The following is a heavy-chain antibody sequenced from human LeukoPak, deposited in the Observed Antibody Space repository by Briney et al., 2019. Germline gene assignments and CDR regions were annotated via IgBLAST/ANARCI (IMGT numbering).Heavy chain of an antibody. Sequence: PGGSLRLSCAASGFTFSDYYMSWIRQAPGKGLEWVSYISSSGGTIYNADSVKGRFSISRDSAKNSLYLQMNSLRAEDSAVYYCARRALWLGATVRSFDFWGQATLVTLSS. J-gene: IGHJ4*02. D-gene: IGHD3-10*01. CDR2: ISSSGGTI. V-gene: IGHV3-11*01. CDR3: ARRALWLGATVRSFDF. CDR1: GFTFSDYY.